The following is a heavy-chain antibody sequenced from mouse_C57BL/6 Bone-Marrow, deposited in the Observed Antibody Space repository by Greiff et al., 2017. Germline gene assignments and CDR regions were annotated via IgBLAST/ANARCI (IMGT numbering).Heavy chain of an antibody. Sequence: EVQLQQSGTVLARPGASVKMSCKTSGYTFTSYWMHWVKQRPGQGLEWIGAIYPGNSDTSYNQKFKGKAKLTAVTSASTAYMELSSLTNEDSAVYYCTRYGYDEVPYAMDYWGQGTSVTVAS. V-gene: IGHV1-5*01. D-gene: IGHD2-2*01. CDR1: GYTFTSYW. CDR2: IYPGNSDT. CDR3: TRYGYDEVPYAMDY. J-gene: IGHJ4*01.